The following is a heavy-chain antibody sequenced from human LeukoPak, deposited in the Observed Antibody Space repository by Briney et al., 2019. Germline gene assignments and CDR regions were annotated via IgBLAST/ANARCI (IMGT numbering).Heavy chain of an antibody. D-gene: IGHD2-21*02. J-gene: IGHJ1*01. Sequence: GGSLRLSCAASGFTFSSYSMNWVRQAPGKGLEWVAVISLDGAKTSYGDYVKGRFTISRDNSRNTLYLQMNGLRAEDTAVYYCAKNRGDRDPEYLQNWGQGTLVTVSS. CDR1: GFTFSSYS. CDR3: AKNRGDRDPEYLQN. CDR2: ISLDGAKT. V-gene: IGHV3-30*18.